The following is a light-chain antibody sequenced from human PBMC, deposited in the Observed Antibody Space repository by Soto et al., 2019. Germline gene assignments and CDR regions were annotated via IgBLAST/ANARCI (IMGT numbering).Light chain of an antibody. Sequence: EILLTQSPDTVSLSRMERATVGFRASQTVSSNYLAWYQQKPGQAPRIIIFAASGRATGIPDRFSGGGSGTDFTLTISRLETEDFAVYYCQQFGSSVTFGQGTRLEIK. CDR3: QQFGSSVT. CDR1: QTVSSNY. V-gene: IGKV3-20*01. CDR2: AAS. J-gene: IGKJ5*01.